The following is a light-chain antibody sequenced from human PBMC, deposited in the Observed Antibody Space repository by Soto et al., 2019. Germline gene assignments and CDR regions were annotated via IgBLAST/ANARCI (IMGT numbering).Light chain of an antibody. Sequence: QSVLTQPASVSGSHGQSITISCTGTSSDVGSYNLVSWYQQHPGKAPKLMIYEGSKRPSGVSNRFSGSKSGNTASLTISGLQAEDEADYYCCSYAGSSVFGTGTKLTVL. CDR2: EGS. V-gene: IGLV2-23*01. CDR1: SSDVGSYNL. J-gene: IGLJ1*01. CDR3: CSYAGSSV.